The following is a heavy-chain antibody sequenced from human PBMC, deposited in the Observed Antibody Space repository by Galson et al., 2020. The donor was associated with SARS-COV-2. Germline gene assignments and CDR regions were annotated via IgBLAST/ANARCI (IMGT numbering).Heavy chain of an antibody. V-gene: IGHV3-21*01. J-gene: IGHJ5*02. CDR1: GFTFSSYS. CDR2: ISSSSSYI. CDR3: ARAPFGELFDNWFDP. Sequence: NSGGSLRLSCAASGFTFSSYSMNWVRQAPGKGLEWVSSISSSSSYIYYADSVKGRFTISRDNAKNSLYLQMNSLRAEDTAVYYCARAPFGELFDNWFDPWGQGTLVTVSS. D-gene: IGHD3-10*01.